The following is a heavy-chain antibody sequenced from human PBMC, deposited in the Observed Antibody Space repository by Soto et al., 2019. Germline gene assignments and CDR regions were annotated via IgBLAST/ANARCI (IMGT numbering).Heavy chain of an antibody. J-gene: IGHJ6*03. CDR2: INPNSGGT. D-gene: IGHD2-15*01. CDR3: ARGYCSGGSCYGDYYYYYMDV. CDR1: GYTFTGYY. Sequence: ASVKVSCKASGYTFTGYYMHWVRQAPGQGLEWMGWINPNSGGTNYAQKFQGWVTMTRDTSISTAYMELSRLRSDDTAVYYCARGYCSGGSCYGDYYYYYMDVWGKGTTVTVSS. V-gene: IGHV1-2*04.